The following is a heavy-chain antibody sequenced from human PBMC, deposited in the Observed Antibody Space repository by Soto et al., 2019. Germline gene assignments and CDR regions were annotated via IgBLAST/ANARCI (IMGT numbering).Heavy chain of an antibody. CDR2: INPSGGST. CDR3: ARWGASYDFWSGHQSRPKWSRNFDY. CDR1: GYTFTSYY. Sequence: QVQLVQSGAEVKKPGASVKVSCKASGYTFTSYYMHWVRQAPGQGLEWMGIINPSGGSTSYAQKFQGRVTMTRDTSTSTVYMELSSLRSEDTAVYYGARWGASYDFWSGHQSRPKWSRNFDYWGQGTLVTVSS. V-gene: IGHV1-46*01. D-gene: IGHD3-3*01. J-gene: IGHJ4*02.